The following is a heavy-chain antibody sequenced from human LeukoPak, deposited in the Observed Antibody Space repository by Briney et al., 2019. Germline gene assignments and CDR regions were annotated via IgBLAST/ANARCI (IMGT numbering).Heavy chain of an antibody. CDR3: ARAYYDFWSGYSPAYSPYYYYGMDV. Sequence: SETLSLTCTGSGGSISSYYWSWIRQPAGKGLEWIGRIYTSGGTNYNPSLKSRVTMSVDTSKNQFSLKLSSVTAADTAVYYCARAYYDFWSGYSPAYSPYYYYGMDVWGQGTTVTVSS. CDR1: GGSISSYY. J-gene: IGHJ6*02. CDR2: IYTSGGT. V-gene: IGHV4-4*07. D-gene: IGHD3-3*01.